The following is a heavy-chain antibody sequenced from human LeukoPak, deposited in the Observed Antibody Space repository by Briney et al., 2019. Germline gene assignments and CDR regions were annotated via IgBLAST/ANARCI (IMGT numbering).Heavy chain of an antibody. V-gene: IGHV4-59*08. Sequence: SETLSLTCTVSGGSISSYYWSWIRQPPGKGLEWIGYIYYSGSTNYNPSLKSRVTISVDTSKNQFSLKLCSVTAADTAVYYCARRGSSGLFDYWGQGTLVTVSS. CDR2: IYYSGST. CDR1: GGSISSYY. CDR3: ARRGSSGLFDY. J-gene: IGHJ4*02. D-gene: IGHD6-19*01.